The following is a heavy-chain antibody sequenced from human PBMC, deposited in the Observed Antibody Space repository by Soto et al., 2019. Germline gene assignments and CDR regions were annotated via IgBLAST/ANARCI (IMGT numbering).Heavy chain of an antibody. J-gene: IGHJ6*02. V-gene: IGHV3-43*01. CDR1: GFTFDDYT. Sequence: GGSLRLSCAASGFTFDDYTMHWVRQAPGKGLEWVSLISWDGGSTYYADSVKGRFTISRDNSKNSLYLQMNSLRTEDTALYYCAKESNVGNDGEDYYYYYSMDVWGQGTTVTVSS. CDR2: ISWDGGST. D-gene: IGHD3-10*01. CDR3: AKESNVGNDGEDYYYYYSMDV.